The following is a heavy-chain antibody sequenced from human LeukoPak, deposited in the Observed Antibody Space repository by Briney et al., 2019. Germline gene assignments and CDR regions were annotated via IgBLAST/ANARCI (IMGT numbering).Heavy chain of an antibody. J-gene: IGHJ4*02. Sequence: WASVKVSCKASGYTFTSYGISWVRQAPGQGLEWMGWISAYNGNTNYAQKLQGRVTMTTDTSTSAAYMELRSLRSDDTAVYYCARGTRYSYGSDSFDYWGQGTLVTVSS. CDR1: GYTFTSYG. CDR2: ISAYNGNT. V-gene: IGHV1-18*01. CDR3: ARGTRYSYGSDSFDY. D-gene: IGHD5-18*01.